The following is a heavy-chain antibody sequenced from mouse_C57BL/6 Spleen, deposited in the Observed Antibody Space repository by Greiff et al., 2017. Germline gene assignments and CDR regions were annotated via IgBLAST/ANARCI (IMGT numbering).Heavy chain of an antibody. Sequence: QVQLQQPGAELVRPGSSVKLSCKASGYTFTSYWMDWVKQRPGQGLEWIGNIYPSDSETHYNQKFKDKATLTVDKSSSTAYMQLSSLTSEDSAVYYCARGNWAHFDYWGKGTTLTVSS. CDR1: GYTFTSYW. CDR3: ARGNWAHFDY. D-gene: IGHD4-1*01. J-gene: IGHJ2*01. V-gene: IGHV1-61*01. CDR2: IYPSDSET.